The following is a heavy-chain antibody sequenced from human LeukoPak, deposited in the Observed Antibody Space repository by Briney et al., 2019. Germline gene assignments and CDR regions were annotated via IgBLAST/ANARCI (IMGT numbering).Heavy chain of an antibody. D-gene: IGHD3-22*01. CDR1: GFTVSSNY. Sequence: GGSLRLSCAASGFTVSSNYMSWVRQAPGKGLEWVSVIYSGGSTYYADSVKGRFTISRDNSKNTLYLQMNSLRAEDTAVYYCARGGEDYYDSSGYDYWGQGTLVTVSS. J-gene: IGHJ4*02. CDR2: IYSGGST. V-gene: IGHV3-53*01. CDR3: ARGGEDYYDSSGYDY.